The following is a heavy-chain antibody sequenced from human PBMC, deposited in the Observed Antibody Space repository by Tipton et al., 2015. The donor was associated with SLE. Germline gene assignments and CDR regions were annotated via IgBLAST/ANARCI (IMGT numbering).Heavy chain of an antibody. Sequence: TLSLTCKVSGISISTHYWSWIRQPPGKGLEWIGQMHNSGDSTYNPSLKSRVTMSVDTSKNQFSLKLSSVTAADTAVYYCARSPIFGVVTHFDYWGQGTLVTVYS. CDR1: GISISTHY. CDR2: MHNSGDS. J-gene: IGHJ4*02. CDR3: ARSPIFGVVTHFDY. V-gene: IGHV4-59*11. D-gene: IGHD3-3*01.